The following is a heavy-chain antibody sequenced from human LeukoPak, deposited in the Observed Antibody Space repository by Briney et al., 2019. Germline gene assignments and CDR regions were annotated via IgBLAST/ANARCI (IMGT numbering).Heavy chain of an antibody. Sequence: PGGSLRLSCAASGFTFSSYAMHWVRQAPGKGLEWVAVISYDGSNKYYADSVKGRFTISRDNSKNTLYLQMNSLRAEDTAVYYCAKSGGRKVRDVFDYWGQGTLVTVAS. CDR2: ISYDGSNK. CDR1: GFTFSSYA. V-gene: IGHV3-30*18. D-gene: IGHD1-1*01. CDR3: AKSGGRKVRDVFDY. J-gene: IGHJ4*02.